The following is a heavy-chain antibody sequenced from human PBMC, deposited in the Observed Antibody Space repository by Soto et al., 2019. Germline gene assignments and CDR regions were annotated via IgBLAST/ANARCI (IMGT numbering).Heavy chain of an antibody. CDR3: ARGGHYYDSSGYYWGYFDY. J-gene: IGHJ4*02. D-gene: IGHD3-22*01. CDR1: GFTFSSYE. CDR2: ISSSGSTI. Sequence: PGGSLRLSCAASGFTFSSYEMNWVRQAPGKGLEWVSYISSSGSTIYYADSVKGRFTISRDNAKNSLYLQMNSLRAEDTAVYYCARGGHYYDSSGYYWGYFDYWGQGTLVTVSS. V-gene: IGHV3-48*03.